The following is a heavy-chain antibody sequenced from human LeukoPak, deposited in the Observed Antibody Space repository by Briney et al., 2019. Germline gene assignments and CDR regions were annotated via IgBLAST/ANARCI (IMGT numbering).Heavy chain of an antibody. J-gene: IGHJ4*02. CDR2: IKQDGSEK. D-gene: IGHD3-10*01. CDR3: ARGGITMVRGALAYYFDY. Sequence: GGSLRLSCAASGFTFSSDWMSWVRQAPGKGLEWVANIKQDGSEKYYVDSVKGRFTISRDNAKNSLYLQMNSLRAEDTAVYYCARGGITMVRGALAYYFDYWGQGTLVTVSS. V-gene: IGHV3-7*04. CDR1: GFTFSSDW.